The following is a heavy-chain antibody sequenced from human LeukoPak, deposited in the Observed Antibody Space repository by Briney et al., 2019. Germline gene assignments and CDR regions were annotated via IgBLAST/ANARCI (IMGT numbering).Heavy chain of an antibody. Sequence: GASVKVSCTASGYTFTIYYMHWVRQPPGQGLEWMGWINPNSGGTSYARRVQGRVPMTRDTSISTAYMELSRLTSDDTAVYYCARNPAYCTSTSCYNDYWGQGTLVTVSS. D-gene: IGHD2-2*02. CDR3: ARNPAYCTSTSCYNDY. CDR2: INPNSGGT. CDR1: GYTFTIYY. V-gene: IGHV1-2*02. J-gene: IGHJ4*02.